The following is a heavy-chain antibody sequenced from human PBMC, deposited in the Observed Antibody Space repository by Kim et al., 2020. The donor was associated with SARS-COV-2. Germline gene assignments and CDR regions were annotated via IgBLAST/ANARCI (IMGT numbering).Heavy chain of an antibody. J-gene: IGHJ6*02. CDR2: ISAYNGNT. Sequence: ASVKVSCKASGYTFTSYGISWVRQAPGQGLEWMGWISAYNGNTNYAQKLQGRVTMTTDTSTSTAYMELRSLRSDDTAVYYCARVCAFFPAAISAYYYGMDVWGQGTTVTVSS. V-gene: IGHV1-18*04. CDR1: GYTFTSYG. CDR3: ARVCAFFPAAISAYYYGMDV. D-gene: IGHD2-2*01.